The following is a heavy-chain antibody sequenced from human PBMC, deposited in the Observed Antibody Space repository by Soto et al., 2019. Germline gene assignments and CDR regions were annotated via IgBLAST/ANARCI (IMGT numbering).Heavy chain of an antibody. Sequence: LRLSCAASRFTFNKYWMTWVRKAPGKGPEWVANIKEDGSAKYYADSVRGRFTISRDNAKKSLYLQMDSLRAEDTAVYVCSGYDRSGYLEFDPCGQGTLVTAPQ. CDR1: RFTFNKYW. D-gene: IGHD3-22*01. V-gene: IGHV3-7*01. J-gene: IGHJ5*02. CDR2: IKEDGSAK. CDR3: SGYDRSGYLEFDP.